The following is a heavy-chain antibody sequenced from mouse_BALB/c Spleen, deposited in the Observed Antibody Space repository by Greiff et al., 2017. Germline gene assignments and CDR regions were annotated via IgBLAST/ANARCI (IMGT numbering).Heavy chain of an antibody. Sequence: EAKLVESGGGLVQPGGSLRLSCATSGFTFTDYYMSWVRQPPGKALEWLGFIRNKANGYTTEYSASVKGRFTISRDNSQSILYLQMNTLRAEDSATYYCARLGFAYWGQGTLVTVSA. V-gene: IGHV7-3*02. CDR1: GFTFTDYY. CDR3: ARLGFAY. CDR2: IRNKANGYTT. J-gene: IGHJ3*01.